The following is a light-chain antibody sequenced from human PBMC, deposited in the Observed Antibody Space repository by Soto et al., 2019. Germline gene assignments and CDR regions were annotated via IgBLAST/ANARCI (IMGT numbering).Light chain of an antibody. CDR1: QSVSSSY. V-gene: IGKV3-20*01. CDR3: QQYGRSPRT. CDR2: GAS. J-gene: IGKJ1*01. Sequence: EIVLTQSPGTLSLSPGERATLSCRASQSVSSSYLAWYQQKPGQAPRLLIYGASSRATGIPDRFSGSGSGRDFTLTISRLEPEDVAVYYCQQYGRSPRTFGQGTKVEIK.